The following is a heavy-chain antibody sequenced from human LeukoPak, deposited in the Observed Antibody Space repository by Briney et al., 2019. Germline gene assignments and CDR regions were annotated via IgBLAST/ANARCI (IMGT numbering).Heavy chain of an antibody. CDR2: INSDGSST. Sequence: GGSLRLSCAASGFTFSSYWMHWVRQAPGKGLVWVSRINSDGSSTSYADSVKGRFTISRDNAKNTLYLQMYSLRAEDTAVYYCARWELLHWYFDLWGRGTLVTVSS. CDR1: GFTFSSYW. V-gene: IGHV3-74*01. CDR3: ARWELLHWYFDL. J-gene: IGHJ2*01. D-gene: IGHD1-26*01.